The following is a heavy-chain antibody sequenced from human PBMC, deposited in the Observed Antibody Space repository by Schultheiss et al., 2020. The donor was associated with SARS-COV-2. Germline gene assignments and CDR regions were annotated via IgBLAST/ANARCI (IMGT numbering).Heavy chain of an antibody. CDR3: ARAVAQDY. CDR2: IYYSGST. J-gene: IGHJ4*02. D-gene: IGHD2-15*01. V-gene: IGHV4-61*01. Sequence: GSLRLSCTVSGGSVSSGSYYWSWIRQPPGKGLEWIGYIYYSGSTNYNPSLKSRVTISVDTSKNQFSLKLSSVTAADTAVYYCARAVAQDYWGQGTLVTVSS. CDR1: GGSVSSGSYY.